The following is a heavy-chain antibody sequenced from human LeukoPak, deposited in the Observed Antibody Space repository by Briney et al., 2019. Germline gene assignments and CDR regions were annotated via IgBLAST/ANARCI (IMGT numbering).Heavy chain of an antibody. V-gene: IGHV3-48*03. Sequence: PGGSLRLSXAASGFTFSSYQMNWVRQAPGKGLEWVSYISASGDTIFYADSVKGRFTISRDNAKNSLYLQMNSLRAEDPAVYYCAGYTDYWGQGTLVTVSS. CDR3: AGYTDY. CDR1: GFTFSSYQ. J-gene: IGHJ4*02. CDR2: ISASGDTI. D-gene: IGHD3-16*02.